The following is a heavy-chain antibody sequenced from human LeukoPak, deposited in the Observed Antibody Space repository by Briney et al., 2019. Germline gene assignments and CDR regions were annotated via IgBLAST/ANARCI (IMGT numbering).Heavy chain of an antibody. CDR1: GFTFSSHS. CDR3: ARDMEGVVVPAAVDY. CDR2: ISSSGSTI. J-gene: IGHJ4*02. D-gene: IGHD2-2*01. V-gene: IGHV3-48*04. Sequence: GGSLRLSCAASGFTFSSHSMNWVRQAPGKGLEWVSYISSSGSTIYYADSVKGRFTISRDNAKNSLYLQMNSLRAEDTAVYYCARDMEGVVVPAAVDYWGQGTLVTVSS.